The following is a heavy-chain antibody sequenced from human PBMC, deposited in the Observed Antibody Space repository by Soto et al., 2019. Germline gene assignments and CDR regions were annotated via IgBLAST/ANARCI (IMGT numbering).Heavy chain of an antibody. CDR3: AKGVNVLRFLEWLLLDY. V-gene: IGHV3-30*18. Sequence: QVQLVESGGGVVQPGRSLRLSCAASGFTFSSYGMHWVRQAPGKGLEWVAVISYDGSNKYYADSVKGRFTISRDNSKNTLYLKMNSLRAEDTAVYYCAKGVNVLRFLEWLLLDYWGQGTLVTVSS. CDR2: ISYDGSNK. J-gene: IGHJ4*02. CDR1: GFTFSSYG. D-gene: IGHD3-3*01.